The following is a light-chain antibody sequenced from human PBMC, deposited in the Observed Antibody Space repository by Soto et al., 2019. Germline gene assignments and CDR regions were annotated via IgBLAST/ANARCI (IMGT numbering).Light chain of an antibody. Sequence: EIVLTQSPGTLSLSPGERATLSCRASQSVSSNYLAWYQQKPGQAPRLLIYGASSRATGITDRFGGSGSGTDFTLTISRLEPEDFAVYYCQQHGGSPSYTFGQGTKLEIQ. CDR1: QSVSSNY. J-gene: IGKJ2*01. CDR3: QQHGGSPSYT. CDR2: GAS. V-gene: IGKV3-20*01.